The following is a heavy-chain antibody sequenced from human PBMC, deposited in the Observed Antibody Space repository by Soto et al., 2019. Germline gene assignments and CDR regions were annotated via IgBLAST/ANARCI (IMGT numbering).Heavy chain of an antibody. CDR1: GGSISSYY. CDR3: AREGTTVDSYYYYGMDV. J-gene: IGHJ6*02. V-gene: IGHV4-59*01. Sequence: QVQLQESGPGLVKPSETLSLTCTVSGGSISSYYWSWIRQPPGNGLEWIGYIYYSGSTNYNPSLKSRVTISVDTSKNHFSLKLSSVTAADTAVYYCAREGTTVDSYYYYGMDVWGQGTTVTVSS. CDR2: IYYSGST. D-gene: IGHD1-1*01.